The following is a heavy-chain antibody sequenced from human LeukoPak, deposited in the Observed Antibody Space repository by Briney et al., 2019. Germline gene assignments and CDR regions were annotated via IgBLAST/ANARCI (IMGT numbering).Heavy chain of an antibody. V-gene: IGHV3-53*01. CDR3: ARDRGEGTDY. J-gene: IGHJ4*02. Sequence: GGSLRLSCAASGFTVSTNYMSWVRQAPGKGLEWVSVIYSGGTTFYADSVKGRFTISRDNSKNTLYFQMNSLRAEDTAVYYCARDRGEGTDYWGQGTLVTVSS. CDR1: GFTVSTNY. D-gene: IGHD3-16*01. CDR2: IYSGGTT.